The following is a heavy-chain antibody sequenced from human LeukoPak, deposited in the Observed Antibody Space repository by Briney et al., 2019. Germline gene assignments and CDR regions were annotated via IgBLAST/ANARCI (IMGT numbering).Heavy chain of an antibody. D-gene: IGHD2-2*01. Sequence: ASVKVSCKASGYTFTSYGISWVRQAPGQGLEWMGWISAYNGNTNYAQKLQGRVTMTTDTSTSTAYTELRSLRSDDTAVYYCARDPAYCSSTSCYFFMAPYYYYGMDVWGQGTTVTVSS. J-gene: IGHJ6*02. V-gene: IGHV1-18*01. CDR2: ISAYNGNT. CDR1: GYTFTSYG. CDR3: ARDPAYCSSTSCYFFMAPYYYYGMDV.